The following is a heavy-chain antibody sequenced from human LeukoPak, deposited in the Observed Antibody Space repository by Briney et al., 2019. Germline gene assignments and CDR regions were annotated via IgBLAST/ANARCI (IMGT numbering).Heavy chain of an antibody. CDR2: IYYSGSA. D-gene: IGHD3-3*01. CDR3: ARTASSPAITIFGVVTDAFDI. Sequence: TFSSYAMGWVRQPPGKGLEWIGSIYYSGSAYYNPSLKSRVTISVDTSKNQFSLKLSSVTAADTAVYYCARTASSPAITIFGVVTDAFDIWGQGTMVTVSS. CDR1: TFSSYA. V-gene: IGHV4-39*01. J-gene: IGHJ3*02.